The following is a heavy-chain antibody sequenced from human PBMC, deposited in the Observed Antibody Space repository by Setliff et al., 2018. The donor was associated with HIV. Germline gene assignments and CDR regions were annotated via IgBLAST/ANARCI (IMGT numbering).Heavy chain of an antibody. CDR2: IYHNGIT. J-gene: IGHJ4*02. Sequence: PSETLSLTCGVSGYSISSGYYRGWIRQPPGKGLEWLGSIYHNGITYYNPSLKSRVTISVDTSQNQFSLKLSSVTAADTAIYYCARRIYGDNPYFDYWSQGTLVTVSS. CDR1: GYSISSGYY. D-gene: IGHD4-17*01. V-gene: IGHV4-38-2*01. CDR3: ARRIYGDNPYFDY.